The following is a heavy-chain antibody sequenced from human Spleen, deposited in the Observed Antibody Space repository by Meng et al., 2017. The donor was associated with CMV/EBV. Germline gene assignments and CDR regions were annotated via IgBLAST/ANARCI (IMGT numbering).Heavy chain of an antibody. D-gene: IGHD3-3*01. V-gene: IGHV3-15*01. CDR1: GFTFSNAW. CDR2: IKSKTDGGTT. CDR3: TTVPPTYYDFWSGFPNYYYYYGMDV. J-gene: IGHJ6*02. Sequence: GESLKISCAASGFTFSNAWMSWVRQAPGKGLEWVGRIKSKTDGGTTDYAAPVKGRFTISRDDSKNTLYLQMNSLKTEDTAVYYCTTVPPTYYDFWSGFPNYYYYYGMDVWGQGTTVTVSS.